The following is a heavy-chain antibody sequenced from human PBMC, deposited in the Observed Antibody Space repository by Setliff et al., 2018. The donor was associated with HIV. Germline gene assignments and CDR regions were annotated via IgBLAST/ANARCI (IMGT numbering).Heavy chain of an antibody. V-gene: IGHV1-69*06. CDR1: GGAFSSYA. D-gene: IGHD6-6*01. J-gene: IGHJ3*02. CDR3: ARDYSSSSRPSSDAFDI. CDR2: IIPLFGSA. Sequence: SVKVSCKVSGGAFSSYAFSWVRQAPGQGLEWMGRIIPLFGSANYAHNFQGRVTITADKSTSTAYMELRSLISDDTAVYYCARDYSSSSRPSSDAFDIWGQGTMVTVS.